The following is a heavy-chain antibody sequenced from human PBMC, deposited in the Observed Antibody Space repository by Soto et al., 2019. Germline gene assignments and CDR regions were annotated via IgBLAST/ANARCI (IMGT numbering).Heavy chain of an antibody. D-gene: IGHD2-2*01. J-gene: IGHJ4*02. CDR2: IKFDGSEK. CDR3: VKDGGYCSSTTCYSPRNHYFDS. Sequence: GGSLRLSCAASGFTFSDYWMSRVRQAPGKGPEWVANIKFDGSEKQYVDSVKGRFSISRDNSRNSLFLQMNSLRAGDTAVYYCVKDGGYCSSTTCYSPRNHYFDSWGQGTLVTVSS. V-gene: IGHV3-7*03. CDR1: GFTFSDYW.